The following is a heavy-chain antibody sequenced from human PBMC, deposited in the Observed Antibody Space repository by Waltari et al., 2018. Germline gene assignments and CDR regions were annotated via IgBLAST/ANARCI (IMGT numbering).Heavy chain of an antibody. V-gene: IGHV4-39*07. J-gene: IGHJ4*02. Sequence: QLQLQESGPGLVKPSETLSLTCTVSGGSISSSSYYWGWIRQPPGKGLEWIGSIYYSGRTYYNPSLKSRVTISVDTSKNQFSLKLSSVTAADTAVYYCARAMITFGGAHYFDYWGQGTLVTVSS. CDR3: ARAMITFGGAHYFDY. CDR2: IYYSGRT. D-gene: IGHD3-16*01. CDR1: GGSISSSSYY.